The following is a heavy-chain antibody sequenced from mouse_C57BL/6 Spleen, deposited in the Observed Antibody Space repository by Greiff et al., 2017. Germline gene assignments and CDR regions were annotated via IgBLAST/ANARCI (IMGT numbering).Heavy chain of an antibody. J-gene: IGHJ1*03. CDR3: TRGGDGTYWYFDV. Sequence: QVQLQQSGAELVRPGASVTLSCKASGYTFTDYEMHWVKQTPVHGLAWIGAIDPETGGTAYNQKFKGKAILTADKSSSTAYMELRSLTSEDSAVYYCTRGGDGTYWYFDVWGTGTTVTVSS. V-gene: IGHV1-15*01. CDR2: IDPETGGT. D-gene: IGHD2-1*01. CDR1: GYTFTDYE.